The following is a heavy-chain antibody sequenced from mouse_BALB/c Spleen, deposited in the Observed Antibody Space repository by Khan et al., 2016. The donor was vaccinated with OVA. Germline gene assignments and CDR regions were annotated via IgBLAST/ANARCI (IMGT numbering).Heavy chain of an antibody. CDR2: IFPGDDST. V-gene: IGHV1S56*01. Sequence: QIQLVQSGAELVKPGASVKLSCKASGYTFTSYDINWVRQRPEQGLEWIGWIFPGDDSTKYNEKFKGKATLTSDKSSSTAYMQLSRLTSEDSAVYFCARHYSGGILYWYFGVWGAGTTVTVSS. J-gene: IGHJ1*01. CDR1: GYTFTSYD. CDR3: ARHYSGGILYWYFGV. D-gene: IGHD1-1*01.